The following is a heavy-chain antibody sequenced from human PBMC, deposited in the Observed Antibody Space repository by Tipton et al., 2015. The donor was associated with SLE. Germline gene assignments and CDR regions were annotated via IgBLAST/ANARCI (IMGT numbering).Heavy chain of an antibody. CDR1: GGSINNGNYY. Sequence: TLSLTCNVSGGSINNGNYYWNWIRQPAGKGLEWIGRVYSSGSTNYNPSLQSRVTLSVDKSKNQFSLRLSSVSAADTALYYCARRGYPGSGGATDYWGQGTLVTVSS. CDR3: ARRGYPGSGGATDY. D-gene: IGHD3-10*01. J-gene: IGHJ4*02. V-gene: IGHV4-61*02. CDR2: VYSSGST.